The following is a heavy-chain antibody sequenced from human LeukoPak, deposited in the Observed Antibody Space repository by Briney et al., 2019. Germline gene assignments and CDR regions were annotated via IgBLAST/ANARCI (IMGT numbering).Heavy chain of an antibody. V-gene: IGHV4-39*01. D-gene: IGHD2-15*01. Sequence: SETLSLTCTVSGGSISSSSYYWGWIRQPPGKGLEWIGSVFYSGRTYYNPSLKSRVTISVDTSKNQFSLKLRSVTAADTAVYYCTRGLPSDKIDYWGQGTLVTVSS. CDR1: GGSISSSSYY. CDR3: TRGLPSDKIDY. J-gene: IGHJ4*02. CDR2: VFYSGRT.